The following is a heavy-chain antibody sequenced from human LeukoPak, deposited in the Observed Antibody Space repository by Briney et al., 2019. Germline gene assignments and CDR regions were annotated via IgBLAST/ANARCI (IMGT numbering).Heavy chain of an antibody. Sequence: GGSLRLSCAASGFTVSSKYMSWVRQTPGKGLQWVALIYSSGDSYTADSVKGRFTISRDNSENTLYLQMDSLSAKDAAASYCATSYYFGSGSYGYLDYWGPGTLVTVSS. CDR2: IYSSGDS. J-gene: IGHJ4*02. D-gene: IGHD3-10*01. V-gene: IGHV3-53*01. CDR1: GFTVSSKY. CDR3: ATSYYFGSGSYGYLDY.